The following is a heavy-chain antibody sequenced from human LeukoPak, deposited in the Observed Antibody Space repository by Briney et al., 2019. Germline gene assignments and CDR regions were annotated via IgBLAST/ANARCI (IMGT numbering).Heavy chain of an antibody. D-gene: IGHD2-2*01. CDR1: GYTFTGYY. V-gene: IGHV1-2*02. CDR3: ARWGIVVVPAASVEGGFDP. CDR2: INPNSGGT. J-gene: IGHJ5*02. Sequence: ASVKVSCKASGYTFTGYYMHWVRQAPGQGLEWMGWINPNSGGTNYAQKFQGRVTMTRDTSISTAYMELSRLRSDDTAVYYCARWGIVVVPAASVEGGFDPWGQGTLVTVSS.